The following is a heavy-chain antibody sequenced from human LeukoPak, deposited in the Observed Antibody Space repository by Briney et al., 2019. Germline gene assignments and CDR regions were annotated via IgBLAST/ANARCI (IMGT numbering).Heavy chain of an antibody. Sequence: SETLSLTCTVSGGSISSGDYYWSWIRQPPGKGLEWIGYIYYSGSTYYNPSLKSRVTISVDTSKNQFSLKLSSVTAADTAVYYCASAYGDYVYFQHWGQGTLVTVSS. CDR1: GGSISSGDYY. V-gene: IGHV4-30-4*08. D-gene: IGHD4-17*01. J-gene: IGHJ1*01. CDR3: ASAYGDYVYFQH. CDR2: IYYSGST.